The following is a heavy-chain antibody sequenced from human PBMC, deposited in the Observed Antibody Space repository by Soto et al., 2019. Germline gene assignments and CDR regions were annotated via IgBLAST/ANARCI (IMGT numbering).Heavy chain of an antibody. Sequence: QVQLQESGPGLVKPSGTLSLTCAVSSGSISSSNWWSWVRQPPGKGLEWIGEIYHSGSTNYNPSLKSRVTISVDKSKNQFSLKLSSVTAANTAVYYCARGLRPYGGTPNFDYWGQGTLVTVSS. CDR3: ARGLRPYGGTPNFDY. CDR2: IYHSGST. J-gene: IGHJ4*02. D-gene: IGHD4-17*01. CDR1: SGSISSSNW. V-gene: IGHV4-4*02.